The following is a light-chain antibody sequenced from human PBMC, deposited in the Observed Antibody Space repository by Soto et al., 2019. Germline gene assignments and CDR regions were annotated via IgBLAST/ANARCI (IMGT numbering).Light chain of an antibody. CDR1: QSISNS. J-gene: IGKJ5*01. V-gene: IGKV3-20*01. CDR2: GTS. CDR3: QRYGSSPLIT. Sequence: EIVLTQSPATLSLSPGERATLSCRASQSISNSLAWYQEKPGQAPRLLIYGTSSRATGIPDRFSGSGSGTDFTLTISRLEPEDFAVYCCQRYGSSPLITFGQGTRLEIK.